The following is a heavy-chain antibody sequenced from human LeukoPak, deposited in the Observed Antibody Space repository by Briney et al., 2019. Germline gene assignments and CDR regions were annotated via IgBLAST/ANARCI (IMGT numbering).Heavy chain of an antibody. CDR1: GYTFTSYY. V-gene: IGHV1-3*01. J-gene: IGHJ4*02. CDR3: ARSYCGGDCSVDY. D-gene: IGHD2-21*02. Sequence: GASVKVSCKASGYTFTSYYMHWVRQVPGQRLEWMGWIDADTGNTKYSQKFQGRVTITRDTSASTAYMELSSLRSEDTAVYYCARSYCGGDCSVDYWGQGTLVAVSS. CDR2: IDADTGNT.